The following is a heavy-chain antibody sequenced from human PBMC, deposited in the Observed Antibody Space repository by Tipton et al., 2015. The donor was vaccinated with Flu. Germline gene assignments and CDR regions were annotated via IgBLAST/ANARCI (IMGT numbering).Heavy chain of an antibody. V-gene: IGHV1-46*01. J-gene: IGHJ3*02. CDR3: AREREAATSAFDI. CDR2: INPSGGST. Sequence: QSGAEVKKPGASVKVSCKASGYTFTSYYMHWVRQAPGQGLEWMGIINPSGGSTSYAQKFQGRVTMTRDTSTSTVYMELSSLRPEDTAVYYCAREREAATSAFDIWGQGTMVTVSS. D-gene: IGHD2-15*01. CDR1: GYTFTSYY.